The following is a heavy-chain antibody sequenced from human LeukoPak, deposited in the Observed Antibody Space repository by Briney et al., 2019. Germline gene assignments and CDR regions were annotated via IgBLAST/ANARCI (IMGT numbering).Heavy chain of an antibody. J-gene: IGHJ6*02. CDR1: GFTFSNAW. D-gene: IGHD3-16*01. Sequence: GGSLRLSCATSGFTFSNAWMNWARQAPGKGLEWVASINHNGNVNYYVDSVKGRFTISRDNAKNSLYLQMSNLRAEDTAVYFCARGGGLDVWGQGATVTVSS. CDR2: INHNGNVN. V-gene: IGHV3-7*03. CDR3: ARGGGLDV.